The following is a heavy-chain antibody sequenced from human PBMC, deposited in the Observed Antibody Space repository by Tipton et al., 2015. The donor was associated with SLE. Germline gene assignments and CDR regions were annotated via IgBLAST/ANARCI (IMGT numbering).Heavy chain of an antibody. V-gene: IGHV4-39*07. J-gene: IGHJ4*02. CDR1: GVSISSTNSY. CDR3: AGRDRWLRSPLY. CDR2: NYYAGST. Sequence: TLSLTCTVSGVSISSTNSYWDWLRQPPGRGLEWIGTNYYAGSTYYSPSLKSRVTITLDTSKNHLSLKLSSVTAADTAVYYCAGRDRWLRSPLYWGQGTLVTVSS. D-gene: IGHD3-16*01.